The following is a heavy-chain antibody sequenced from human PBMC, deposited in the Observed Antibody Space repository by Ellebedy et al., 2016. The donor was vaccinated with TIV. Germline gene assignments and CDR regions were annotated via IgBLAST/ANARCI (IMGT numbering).Heavy chain of an antibody. Sequence: SETLSLXCTVSGGSISTYYWTWIRQPPGKRLEWLGNIYYTGSTNYNPSLKSRVTISVDTSNNQFSLKLSSVTAADTAVYYCARGGSWFYYFDQWGQGTLVTVSS. D-gene: IGHD6-13*01. CDR3: ARGGSWFYYFDQ. CDR2: IYYTGST. CDR1: GGSISTYY. V-gene: IGHV4-59*01. J-gene: IGHJ4*02.